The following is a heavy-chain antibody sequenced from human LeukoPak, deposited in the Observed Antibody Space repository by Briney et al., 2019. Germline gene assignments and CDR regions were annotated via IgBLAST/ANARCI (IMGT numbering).Heavy chain of an antibody. CDR2: IYSGGST. CDR3: ASLLGSDP. D-gene: IGHD2-15*01. Sequence: QPGGSLTLLCPASGFTVSSNYMGWVRQAPGKGREWVSVIYSGGSTYNAASVKGRFTISRDNSNNTLYLQMNSLRAEDTALYYCASLLGSDPWGGGTLVTVAS. J-gene: IGHJ5*02. V-gene: IGHV3-66*02. CDR1: GFTVSSNY.